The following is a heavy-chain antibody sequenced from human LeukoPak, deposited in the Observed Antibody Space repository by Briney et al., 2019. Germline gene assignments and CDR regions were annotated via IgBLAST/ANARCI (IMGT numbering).Heavy chain of an antibody. Sequence: PGGSLRLSCAASGFTLDDYGMSWVRQVPGKGLEWISGINWNGDGTGYADSVKGRFTISRDNAKNSLYLQMDSLRAEDTALYYCARLGGPDYYFYYYMDVWGKGTTVTVS. D-gene: IGHD1-26*01. CDR3: ARLGGPDYYFYYYMDV. J-gene: IGHJ6*03. V-gene: IGHV3-20*04. CDR2: INWNGDGT. CDR1: GFTLDDYG.